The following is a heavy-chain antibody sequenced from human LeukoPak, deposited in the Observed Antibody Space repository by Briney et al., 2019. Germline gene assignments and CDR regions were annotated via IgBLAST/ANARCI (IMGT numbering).Heavy chain of an antibody. CDR1: GGSISSYY. D-gene: IGHD4-11*01. CDR3: ARGAYSNYGGDYYYYYMDV. J-gene: IGHJ6*03. Sequence: PSETLSLTCTVSGGSISSYYWSWIRQPPGKGLEWIGYIYYSGSTNYNPSLKSRVTISVDTSKNQFSLKLSSVTAADTAVYYCARGAYSNYGGDYYYYYMDVWGKGNTVTVSS. CDR2: IYYSGST. V-gene: IGHV4-59*01.